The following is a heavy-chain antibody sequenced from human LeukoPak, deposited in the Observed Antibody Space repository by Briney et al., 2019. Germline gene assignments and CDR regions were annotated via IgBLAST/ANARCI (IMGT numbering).Heavy chain of an antibody. CDR3: AREAVAAKFDY. Sequence: EASVTVSCKASGYTFTSYYMHWVRQAPGQGLEWMGIINPSGGSTSYAQKFQGRVTMTRDTSTSTVYMELSSLRSEDTAVYYCAREAVAAKFDYWGQGTLVTVSS. CDR2: INPSGGST. J-gene: IGHJ4*02. D-gene: IGHD2-15*01. CDR1: GYTFTSYY. V-gene: IGHV1-46*01.